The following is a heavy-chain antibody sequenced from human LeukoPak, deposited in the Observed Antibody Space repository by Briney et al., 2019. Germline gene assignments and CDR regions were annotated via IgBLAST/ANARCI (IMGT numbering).Heavy chain of an antibody. D-gene: IGHD3-22*01. V-gene: IGHV3-48*03. CDR3: ARSAYYYDSSGFN. J-gene: IGHJ4*02. CDR2: ISSSGSTI. Sequence: GGSLRLSCAASGFTFSSYEMNWVRQAPGKGLEWVSYISSSGSTIYYADSVKGRFTISRDNAKNSLYLQMNSLRAEDTAVYYCARSAYYYDSSGFNWGQGTLVTVSS. CDR1: GFTFSSYE.